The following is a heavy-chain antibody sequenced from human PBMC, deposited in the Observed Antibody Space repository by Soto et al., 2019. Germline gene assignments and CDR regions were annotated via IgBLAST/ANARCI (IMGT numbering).Heavy chain of an antibody. V-gene: IGHV5-51*01. CDR2: IYPGDSDT. J-gene: IGHJ6*02. Sequence: PGESLKISCKGSGYSFTSYWIGWVRQMPGKGLEWMGIIYPGDSDTRYSPSFQGQVTISADKSISTAYLQWSRLKASDTAMYYSARHKKWVALHQKVDYYYYGMDVSGQFTTVTVSS. CDR3: ARHKKWVALHQKVDYYYYGMDV. D-gene: IGHD2-15*01. CDR1: GYSFTSYW.